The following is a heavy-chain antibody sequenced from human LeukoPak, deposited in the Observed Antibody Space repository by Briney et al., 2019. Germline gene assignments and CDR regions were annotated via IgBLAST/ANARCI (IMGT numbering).Heavy chain of an antibody. CDR1: GFTFSSYS. CDR2: ISSSSSYI. V-gene: IGHV3-21*01. D-gene: IGHD2-8*02. Sequence: GGSLRLSCAASGFTFSSYSMNWVRQAPGKGLEWVSSISSSSSYIYYADSVKGRFTISRDNSKNTLYLQMNSLRAEDTAVYYCARFWSSYYYGMDVWGQGTTVTVSS. J-gene: IGHJ6*02. CDR3: ARFWSSYYYGMDV.